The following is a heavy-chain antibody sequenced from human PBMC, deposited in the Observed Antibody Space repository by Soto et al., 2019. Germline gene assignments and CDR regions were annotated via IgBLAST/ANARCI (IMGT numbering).Heavy chain of an antibody. Sequence: GGSLRLSCAASGFTFSSYSMNWVRQAPGKGLEWVSSISSSSSYIYYADSVKGRFTISRDNAKNSLYLQRNSLRAEDTAVYYCARDDLASYLYGMDVWGQGTTVTVSS. D-gene: IGHD1-26*01. CDR2: ISSSSSYI. J-gene: IGHJ6*02. V-gene: IGHV3-21*01. CDR3: ARDDLASYLYGMDV. CDR1: GFTFSSYS.